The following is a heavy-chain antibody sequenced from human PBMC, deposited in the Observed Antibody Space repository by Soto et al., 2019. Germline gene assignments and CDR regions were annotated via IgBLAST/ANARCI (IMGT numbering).Heavy chain of an antibody. CDR3: TTYEYIWGKHRYRCDY. CDR2: IKSETDGGTT. D-gene: IGHD3-16*02. V-gene: IGHV3-15*01. Sequence: EVQLVESGGGVVKPGGSLRLSCAASGFPFNNAWMSWVRQAPGGGLEWVARIKSETDGGTTDYAAPVEVRVTISRDDSSNTLDLQMNSLKTEDTAVYYCTTYEYIWGKHRYRCDYWGQGALVTVSS. J-gene: IGHJ4*02. CDR1: GFPFNNAW.